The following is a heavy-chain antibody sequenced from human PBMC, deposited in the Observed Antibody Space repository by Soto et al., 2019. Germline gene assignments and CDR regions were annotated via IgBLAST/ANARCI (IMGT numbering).Heavy chain of an antibody. V-gene: IGHV4-34*01. J-gene: IGHJ5*02. CDR3: ARAQYYDFWSGYYRLPNWFDP. CDR1: GGSFSGYY. Sequence: SETLSLTCAVYGGSFSGYYWSWIRQPPGKGLEWIGEINHSGSTNYNPSLRSRVTISVDTSKNQLSLKLGSVTAADTAVYYCARAQYYDFWSGYYRLPNWFDPWGQGTLVTVSS. CDR2: INHSGST. D-gene: IGHD3-3*01.